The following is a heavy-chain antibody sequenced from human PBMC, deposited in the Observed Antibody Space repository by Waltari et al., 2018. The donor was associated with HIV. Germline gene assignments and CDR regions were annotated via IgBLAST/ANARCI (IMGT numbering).Heavy chain of an antibody. CDR3: ARVPTGVDSDWLYNWFDT. Sequence: QVQLVQSGAEVKKPGASVKVSCKASGYIFSGYYIHWVRQAPGQGLEWMGWINPKSGGTNYAQKFQGRVSMTRDTSISTAYMELSRLRSDDTAVYYCARVPTGVDSDWLYNWFDTWGQGALITVSS. CDR2: INPKSGGT. J-gene: IGHJ5*02. D-gene: IGHD6-19*01. V-gene: IGHV1-2*02. CDR1: GYIFSGYY.